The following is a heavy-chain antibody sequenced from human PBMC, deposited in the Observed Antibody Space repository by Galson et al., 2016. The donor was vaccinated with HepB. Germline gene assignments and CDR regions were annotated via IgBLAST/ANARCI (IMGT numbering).Heavy chain of an antibody. CDR2: INHHGRT. J-gene: IGHJ4*02. Sequence: KPSETLSLTCAVYGGSFSGYYWSWIRLSPGKGLEYIGEINHHGRTHYNPSLSSRAIISVDTSKGQFSLGLASVTAAETAIYYCARGGYTPIVIAYWGQGTRVTVSS. D-gene: IGHD3-16*02. CDR1: GGSFSGYY. CDR3: ARGGYTPIVIAY. V-gene: IGHV4-34*01.